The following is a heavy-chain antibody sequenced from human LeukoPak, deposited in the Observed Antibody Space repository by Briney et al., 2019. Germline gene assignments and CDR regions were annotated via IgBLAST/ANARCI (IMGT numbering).Heavy chain of an antibody. J-gene: IGHJ4*02. CDR2: IYYSGST. D-gene: IGHD3-10*01. CDR1: GVSISSYY. CDR3: ASHYYGSGSNFDY. V-gene: IGHV4-59*01. Sequence: SETLSLTCTVSGVSISSYYWSWIRQPPGKGLEWIWYIYYSGSTNYNPALKSRVTISVDTSKNQFSLKLSSVTAADTAVYYCASHYYGSGSNFDYWGQGTLVTVSS.